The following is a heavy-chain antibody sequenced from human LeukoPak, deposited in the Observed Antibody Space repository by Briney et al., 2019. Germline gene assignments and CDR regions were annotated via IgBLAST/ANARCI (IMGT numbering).Heavy chain of an antibody. V-gene: IGHV3-48*03. J-gene: IGHJ4*02. Sequence: GGSLRLSCAASGFTLSSYEMNWVRQAPGKGLEWVSYISSSGGTVYYADSVKGRFTISRDNAKNSLYLQMNSLRAEDTAVYYCARVRGSSRQFFDYWGQGTLVTVS. CDR3: ARVRGSSRQFFDY. D-gene: IGHD1-26*01. CDR2: ISSSGGTV. CDR1: GFTLSSYE.